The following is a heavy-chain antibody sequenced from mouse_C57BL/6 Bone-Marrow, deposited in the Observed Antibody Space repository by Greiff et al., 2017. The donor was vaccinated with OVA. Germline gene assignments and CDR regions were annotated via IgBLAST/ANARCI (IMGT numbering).Heavy chain of an antibody. D-gene: IGHD2-1*01. CDR2: IDPSDSYT. Sequence: QVQLKQPGAELVRPGPSVKLSCKASGYTFTSYWMHWVKQRPGQGLEWIGVIDPSDSYTNYNQKFKGKATLTVDTSSSTAYMQLSSLTSEDSAVYYCARRIYGNYPYWYFDVWGTGTTVTVSS. CDR1: GYTFTSYW. V-gene: IGHV1-59*01. CDR3: ARRIYGNYPYWYFDV. J-gene: IGHJ1*03.